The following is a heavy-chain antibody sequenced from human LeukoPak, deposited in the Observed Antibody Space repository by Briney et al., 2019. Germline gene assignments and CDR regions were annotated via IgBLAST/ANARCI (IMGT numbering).Heavy chain of an antibody. CDR2: INPNSGGT. J-gene: IGHJ3*02. Sequence: ASVKVSCKASGYTFTGYYMHWVRQAPGQGLEWMGWINPNSGGTNYAQKFQGRVTMTRDTSISTAYMELSSLRSEDTAVYYCARTLYYDYVWGSYRPGYAFDIWGQGTMVTVSS. CDR1: GYTFTGYY. CDR3: ARTLYYDYVWGSYRPGYAFDI. V-gene: IGHV1-2*02. D-gene: IGHD3-16*02.